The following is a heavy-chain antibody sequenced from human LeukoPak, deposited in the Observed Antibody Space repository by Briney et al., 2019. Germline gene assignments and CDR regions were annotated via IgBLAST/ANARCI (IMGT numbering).Heavy chain of an antibody. D-gene: IGHD1-26*01. Sequence: SGPTLVNPTQTLTLTCTFSGFSLSTSGGCMSWIRQPPGKALEWLARSDWDDDKYYSTSLKTRLTISKDTSKNQVVLTMTNMDRVDTATYFCARMGCGSYPNYFDYWGQGTLVTVSS. J-gene: IGHJ4*02. CDR3: ARMGCGSYPNYFDY. CDR1: GFSLSTSGGC. CDR2: SDWDDDK. V-gene: IGHV2-70*11.